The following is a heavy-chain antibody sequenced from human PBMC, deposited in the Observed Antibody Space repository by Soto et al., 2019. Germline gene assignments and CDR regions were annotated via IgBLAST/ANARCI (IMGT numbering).Heavy chain of an antibody. CDR3: AREERIVVVPAAIPDYYYYYMDV. CDR2: IIPILGIA. Sequence: ASVKVSCKASGGTFSSYTISWVRQAPGQGLEWMGRIIPILGIANYAQKFQGRVTITADKSTSTAYMELSSLRSEDTAVYYCAREERIVVVPAAIPDYYYYYMDVWGKGTTVTVSS. D-gene: IGHD2-2*02. J-gene: IGHJ6*03. CDR1: GGTFSSYT. V-gene: IGHV1-69*04.